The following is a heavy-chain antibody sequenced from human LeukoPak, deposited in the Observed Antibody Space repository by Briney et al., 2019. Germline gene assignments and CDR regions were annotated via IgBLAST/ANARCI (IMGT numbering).Heavy chain of an antibody. CDR3: ARFVVGYYDSNGYSDY. Sequence: SETLSLTCTVSGGSISSGDHYWTWIRQPPGRGLEWIGYIYYRGGTYYNPSLKSRVTISVDTSKNQFSLNLRSVTAADTAVYYCARFVVGYYDSNGYSDYWGQGTLVAVSS. CDR2: IYYRGGT. D-gene: IGHD3-22*01. J-gene: IGHJ4*02. CDR1: GGSISSGDHY. V-gene: IGHV4-30-4*08.